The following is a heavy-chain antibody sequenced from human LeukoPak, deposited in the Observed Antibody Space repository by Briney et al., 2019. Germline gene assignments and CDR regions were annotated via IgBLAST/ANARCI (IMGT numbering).Heavy chain of an antibody. CDR1: GFTFSSYA. J-gene: IGHJ4*02. CDR2: ISGSGGST. D-gene: IGHD3-16*01. Sequence: GGSLRLSCAASGFTFSSYAMSWVRRAPGKGLEWVSAISGSGGSTYYADSVKGRFTISRDNSKNTLYLQMNSLRAEDTAVYYCAKEDPLYDYVWGSYLDYWGQGTLVTVSS. V-gene: IGHV3-23*01. CDR3: AKEDPLYDYVWGSYLDY.